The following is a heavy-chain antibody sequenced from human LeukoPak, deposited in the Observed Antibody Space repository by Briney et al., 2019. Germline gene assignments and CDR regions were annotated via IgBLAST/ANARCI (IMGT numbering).Heavy chain of an antibody. V-gene: IGHV4-30-2*01. Sequence: PSQTLSLTCAVSGGSISSGGYSWSWIRQPPGKGLEWIGYIYHSGSTYYNPSLKSRVTISVDRSKNQFSLKLSSVTAADTAVYYRARARGYDSSGYLHLPFDYWGQGTLVTVSS. J-gene: IGHJ4*02. D-gene: IGHD3-22*01. CDR1: GGSISSGGYS. CDR3: ARARGYDSSGYLHLPFDY. CDR2: IYHSGST.